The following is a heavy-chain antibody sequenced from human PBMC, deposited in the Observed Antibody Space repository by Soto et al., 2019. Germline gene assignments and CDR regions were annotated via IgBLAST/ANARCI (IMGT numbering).Heavy chain of an antibody. CDR2: IIPIFGTA. CDR3: ARDSAAAAGFDY. D-gene: IGHD6-13*01. J-gene: IGHJ4*02. Sequence: QVQLVQSGAEVKKPGSSVKVSCKASGGTFSSYAISWVRQAPGQGLEWMGGIIPIFGTANYAEKFQARVXIXAGXSTSQASLERSSLGFEDTAVYYCARDSAAAAGFDYWGQGTLVTVSS. V-gene: IGHV1-69*12. CDR1: GGTFSSYA.